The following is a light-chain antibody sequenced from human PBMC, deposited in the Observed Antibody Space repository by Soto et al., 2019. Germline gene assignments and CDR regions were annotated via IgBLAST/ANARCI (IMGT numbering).Light chain of an antibody. CDR2: GAS. V-gene: IGKV3-20*01. CDR3: QQYGSSPTT. CDR1: QSVSSSY. Sequence: EIVLTQSPGTLSLSPGERATLSCRASQSVSSSYLAWYQQKPGQAPRLLIYGASSRATGIPDRFSGSGSGTGSTLAISRLEPEDFGVYYCQQYGSSPTTFGQGTKVEIK. J-gene: IGKJ1*01.